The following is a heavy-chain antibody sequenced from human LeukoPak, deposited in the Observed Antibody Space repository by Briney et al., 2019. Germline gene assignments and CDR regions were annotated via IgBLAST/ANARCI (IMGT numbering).Heavy chain of an antibody. CDR3: ARDPYQTGQLIHILGY. J-gene: IGHJ4*02. D-gene: IGHD3-9*01. V-gene: IGHV1-46*01. CDR2: INPSGGTT. CDR1: GYTFTSYC. Sequence: ASVKVSCKASGYTFTSYCIHWVRQAPGQGLKWMGIINPSGGTTSFAQKFQGRVTMTRDTSTNTVYMELNSLRSDDTAVYYCARDPYQTGQLIHILGYWGQGTLVTVSS.